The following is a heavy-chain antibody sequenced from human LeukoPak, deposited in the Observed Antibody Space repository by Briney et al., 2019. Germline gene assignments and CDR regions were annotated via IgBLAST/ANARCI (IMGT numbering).Heavy chain of an antibody. V-gene: IGHV3-30*03. CDR1: GFTFSSYG. D-gene: IGHD6-13*01. J-gene: IGHJ4*02. CDR3: VRGGNVAAAHFDF. CDR2: ISYDGSNK. Sequence: GGSLRLSCAASGFTFSSYGMHWVRQAPGKGLEWVTVISYDGSNKYYADSVKGRFTISRDNAKKSLYLQMSSLRAEDTAVYYCVRGGNVAAAHFDFWGQGTLVTVSS.